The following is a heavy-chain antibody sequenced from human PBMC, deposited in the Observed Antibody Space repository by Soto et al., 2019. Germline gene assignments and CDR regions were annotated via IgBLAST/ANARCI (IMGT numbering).Heavy chain of an antibody. CDR1: GFTFSSFW. CDR2: INTDGSST. CDR3: AKRGVETFALSY. Sequence: EVQLVESGGGLVQPGGSLRLSCAVSGFTFSSFWMHWVRQAPGEGLVWVSRINTDGSSTSYADSVTGRFTISRDNAKNTVYLQMNILRGEDTAMYCCAKRGVETFALSYLGQGTLVTVSS. D-gene: IGHD3-10*01. V-gene: IGHV3-74*01. J-gene: IGHJ4*02.